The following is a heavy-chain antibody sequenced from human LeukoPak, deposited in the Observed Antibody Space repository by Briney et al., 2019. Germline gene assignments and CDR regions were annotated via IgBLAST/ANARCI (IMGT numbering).Heavy chain of an antibody. Sequence: SETLSLTFTVSGGSISSYYWSWIRQPPGKGLEWIGYIYYSGSTNYNPSLKSRVTISVDTSKNQFSLKLSSVTAADTAVYYCARGESDSSGYYHPPPDYWGQGTLVTVSS. CDR3: ARGESDSSGYYHPPPDY. D-gene: IGHD3-22*01. V-gene: IGHV4-59*01. CDR1: GGSISSYY. CDR2: IYYSGST. J-gene: IGHJ4*02.